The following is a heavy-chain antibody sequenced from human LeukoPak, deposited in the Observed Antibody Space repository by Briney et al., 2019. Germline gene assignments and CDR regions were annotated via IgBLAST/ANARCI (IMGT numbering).Heavy chain of an antibody. CDR2: IIPIFGTA. CDR3: AGDREAVAGHDWFDP. CDR1: GGTFSSYA. D-gene: IGHD6-19*01. Sequence: ASVKVSCKAPGGTFSSYAISWVRQAPGQGLEWMGGIIPIFGTANYAQKFQGRVTITADESTSTAYMELSSLRSEDTAVYYCAGDREAVAGHDWFDPWGQGTLVTVSS. V-gene: IGHV1-69*13. J-gene: IGHJ5*02.